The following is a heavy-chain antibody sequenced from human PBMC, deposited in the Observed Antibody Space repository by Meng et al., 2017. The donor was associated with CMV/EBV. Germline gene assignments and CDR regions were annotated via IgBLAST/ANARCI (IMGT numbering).Heavy chain of an antibody. J-gene: IGHJ4*02. CDR1: GYSISSGYY. CDR3: ARGTEDYDFWLDY. CDR2: IYHSGST. Sequence: ESLKISCTVSGYSISSGYYWGWIRQPPGKGLEWIGSIYHSGSTYYNPSLKSRVTISVDTSKNQFSLKLSSVTAADTAVYYCARGTEDYDFWLDYWGQGTLVTVSS. D-gene: IGHD3-3*01. V-gene: IGHV4-38-2*02.